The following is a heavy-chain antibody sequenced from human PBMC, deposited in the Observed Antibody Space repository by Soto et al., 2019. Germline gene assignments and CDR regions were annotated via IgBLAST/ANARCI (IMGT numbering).Heavy chain of an antibody. Sequence: GGSLRLSCSASGFTFSTYPIHWVRQAPGKGLEYVSAISSTGGSTYYADSVKGRFTISRDNSKNTLYLQMSSLRAEDTAVYHCVQAIFDTSGYYYAYWGQGTQVTVSS. CDR3: VQAIFDTSGYYYAY. J-gene: IGHJ4*02. V-gene: IGHV3-64D*08. CDR1: GFTFSTYP. D-gene: IGHD3-22*01. CDR2: ISSTGGST.